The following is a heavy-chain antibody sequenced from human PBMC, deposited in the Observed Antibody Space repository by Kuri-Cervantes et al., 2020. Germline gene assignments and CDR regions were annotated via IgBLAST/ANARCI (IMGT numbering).Heavy chain of an antibody. Sequence: ASVKVSCKVSGYTLTELSMHWVRQAPGKGLEWMGGFDPEDGETIYAQKFQGRVTMTEDTSTDTAYMELSRLRSEDTALYYCATCSSGGSYRCPLYYYGMDVWGQGTTVTVSS. CDR3: ATCSSGGSYRCPLYYYGMDV. V-gene: IGHV1-24*01. CDR2: FDPEDGET. CDR1: GYTLTELS. J-gene: IGHJ6*02. D-gene: IGHD1-26*01.